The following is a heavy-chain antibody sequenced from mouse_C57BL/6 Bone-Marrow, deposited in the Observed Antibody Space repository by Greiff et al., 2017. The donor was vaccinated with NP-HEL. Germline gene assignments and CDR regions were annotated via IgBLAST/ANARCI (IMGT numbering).Heavy chain of an antibody. CDR2: IYWDDDK. CDR1: GFSLSTSGMG. CDR3: ARRGGGSSYGYFDV. Sequence: ESGPGILQSSQTLSLTCSFSGFSLSTSGMGVSWIRQPSGKGLEWLAHIYWDDDKRYNPSLKSRLTISKDTSRNQVFLKISSVDTADTATYYCARRGGGSSYGYFDVWGTGTTVTVSS. V-gene: IGHV8-12*01. D-gene: IGHD1-1*01. J-gene: IGHJ1*03.